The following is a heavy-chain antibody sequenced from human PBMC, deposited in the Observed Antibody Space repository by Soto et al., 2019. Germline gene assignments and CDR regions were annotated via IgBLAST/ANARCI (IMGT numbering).Heavy chain of an antibody. CDR3: ARFKNRGVDYYTCSSYGMYL. V-gene: IGHV4-34*01. CDR2: INHSGST. J-gene: IGHJ6*04. Sequence: PSETLSLTCAVYGGSFSVYYWIWIRHPPGKGLEWIGEINHSGSTNYNPSLKRRVTISVDTSKNQFSLKLSSVTAADTAVYYCARFKNRGVDYYTCSSYGMYLWGKGNTV. CDR1: GGSFSVYY. D-gene: IGHD2-21*02.